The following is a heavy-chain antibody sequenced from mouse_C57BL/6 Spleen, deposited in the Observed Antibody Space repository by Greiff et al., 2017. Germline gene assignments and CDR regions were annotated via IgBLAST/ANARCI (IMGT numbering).Heavy chain of an antibody. CDR1: GYTFTDYE. CDR3: TRPLYGSRGYFDV. V-gene: IGHV1-15*01. Sequence: VQLQQSGAELVRPGASVTLSCKASGYTFTDYEMHWVKQTPVHGLEWIGAIDPETGGTAYNQKFKGKAILTADKSSSTAYMELLSLTSEDSAVYYCTRPLYGSRGYFDVWGTGTTVTVSS. J-gene: IGHJ1*03. CDR2: IDPETGGT. D-gene: IGHD1-1*01.